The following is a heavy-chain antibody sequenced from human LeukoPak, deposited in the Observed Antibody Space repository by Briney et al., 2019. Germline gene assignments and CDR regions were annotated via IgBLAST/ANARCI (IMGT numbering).Heavy chain of an antibody. D-gene: IGHD3-22*01. CDR1: GGSISSYY. Sequence: SETLSPTCTVSGGSISSYYWSWIRQPPGKGLEWIGYIYYSGSTNYNPSLKSRVTISVDTSKNQFSLKLSSVTAADTAVYYCASTYYYDSSGYYDYFDYWGQGTLVTVSS. CDR2: IYYSGST. CDR3: ASTYYYDSSGYYDYFDY. V-gene: IGHV4-59*01. J-gene: IGHJ4*02.